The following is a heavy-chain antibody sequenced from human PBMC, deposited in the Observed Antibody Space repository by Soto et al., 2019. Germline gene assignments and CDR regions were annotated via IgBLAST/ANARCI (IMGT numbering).Heavy chain of an antibody. D-gene: IGHD6-13*01. Sequence: GGSLRLSCAASGFTFSSYSMNWVRQAPGKGLEWVSYISSSSSTIYYADSVKGRYTISRDNAKNSLDLQMNSLRAEDTAVYYCARAFRPQLVWEAYSYYMDVWGKGTTVTVSS. J-gene: IGHJ6*03. CDR2: ISSSSSTI. CDR1: GFTFSSYS. CDR3: ARAFRPQLVWEAYSYYMDV. V-gene: IGHV3-48*01.